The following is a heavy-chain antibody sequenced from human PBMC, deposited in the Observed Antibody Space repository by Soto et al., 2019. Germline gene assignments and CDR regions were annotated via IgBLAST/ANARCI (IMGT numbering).Heavy chain of an antibody. Sequence: ASVKVSCKASGGTFSSYAVSWVRQAPGQGLEWMGGIIPIFGTANYAQKFQGRVTITADESTSTAYMELSSLRSEDTAVYYCARAGISSSWYYYYGMDVWGQGTTVTVSS. CDR1: GGTFSSYA. CDR3: ARAGISSSWYYYYGMDV. CDR2: IIPIFGTA. D-gene: IGHD6-13*01. J-gene: IGHJ6*02. V-gene: IGHV1-69*13.